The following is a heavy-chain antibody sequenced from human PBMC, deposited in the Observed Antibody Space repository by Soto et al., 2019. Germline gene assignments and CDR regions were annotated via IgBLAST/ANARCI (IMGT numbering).Heavy chain of an antibody. V-gene: IGHV4-39*07. D-gene: IGHD3-16*01. Sequence: SETLSLTCTVSGGSISSSSYYWGWIRQPPGKGLEWIGEINHSGSTNNNPSLKSRVTISVDTSKNQFSLKLSSVTAADTAVYYCGGGNYYQYGMDVWGQGTTVTVSS. CDR1: GGSISSSSYY. CDR3: GGGNYYQYGMDV. J-gene: IGHJ6*02. CDR2: INHSGST.